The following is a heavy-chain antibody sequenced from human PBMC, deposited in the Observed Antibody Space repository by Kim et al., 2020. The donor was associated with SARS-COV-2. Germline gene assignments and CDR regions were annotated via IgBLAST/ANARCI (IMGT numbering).Heavy chain of an antibody. Sequence: SETLSLTCAVYGGSFSGYYWSWIRQPPGKGLEWIGEINHSGSTNYNPSLKSRVTISVDTSKNQFSLKLSSVTAADTAVYYCARGGWYDILTPPDYWGQGT. CDR2: INHSGST. CDR1: GGSFSGYY. CDR3: ARGGWYDILTPPDY. D-gene: IGHD3-9*01. V-gene: IGHV4-34*01. J-gene: IGHJ4*02.